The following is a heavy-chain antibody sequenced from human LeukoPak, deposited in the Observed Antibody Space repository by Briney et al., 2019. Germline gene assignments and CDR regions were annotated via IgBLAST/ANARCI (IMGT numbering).Heavy chain of an antibody. V-gene: IGHV1-46*01. J-gene: IGHJ5*01. CDR3: ARVSSSWYRWFDS. CDR1: GYTFTSYY. D-gene: IGHD6-13*01. Sequence: ASVKVSCKASGYTFTSYYMHWVRQAPGQGLEWMGIINPSGGSTGYAQKFQGRVTMTRNTSISTAYMELSSLRSEDTAVYYCARVSSSWYRWFDSWGQGTLVTVSS. CDR2: INPSGGST.